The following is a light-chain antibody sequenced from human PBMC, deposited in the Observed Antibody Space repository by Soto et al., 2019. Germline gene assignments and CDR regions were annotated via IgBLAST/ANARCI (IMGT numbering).Light chain of an antibody. CDR1: SSNIGAGHD. CDR3: QSYDSSLSGVV. CDR2: GNS. Sequence: QSVLTQPPSVSGAPGPRVTISCTGRSSNIGAGHDVHWYQQLPGTAPKLLIYGNSNRPSGVPDRFSGSKSGTSASLAITGLQAEDEADYHCQSYDSSLSGVVFGGGTKVTVL. V-gene: IGLV1-40*01. J-gene: IGLJ2*01.